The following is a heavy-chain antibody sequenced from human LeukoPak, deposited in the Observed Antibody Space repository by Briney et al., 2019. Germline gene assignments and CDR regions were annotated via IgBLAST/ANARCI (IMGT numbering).Heavy chain of an antibody. CDR1: RYNFANYW. D-gene: IGHD3-9*01. CDR3: ARRDLPYYDILTGPFDY. CDR2: IYPGDSNT. J-gene: IGHJ4*02. Sequence: GESLKISCKGSRYNFANYWIGWMRQMPGKGLEWMGIIYPGDSNTTYSPSFQGQVTISADKSKNTAHLQWSSLKASDTAMYYCARRDLPYYDILTGPFDYWGQGTLVTVSS. V-gene: IGHV5-51*01.